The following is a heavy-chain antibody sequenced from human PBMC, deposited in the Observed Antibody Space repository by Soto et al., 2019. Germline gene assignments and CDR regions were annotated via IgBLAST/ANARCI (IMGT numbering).Heavy chain of an antibody. V-gene: IGHV4-38-2*02. CDR3: ARDGRVGGSGYYTLFDY. CDR1: GYSISSGYY. Sequence: PSETLSLTCAVSGYSISSGYYWGWIRQPPGKGLEWIGSIYHSGSTYYNPSLKSRVTISVDTSKNQFSLKLSSVTAADTAVYYCARDGRVGGSGYYTLFDYWGQGTLVTVS. D-gene: IGHD3-3*01. CDR2: IYHSGST. J-gene: IGHJ4*02.